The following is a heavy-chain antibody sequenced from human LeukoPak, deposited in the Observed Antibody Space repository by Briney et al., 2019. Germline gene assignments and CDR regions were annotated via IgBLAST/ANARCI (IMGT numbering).Heavy chain of an antibody. J-gene: IGHJ5*02. CDR1: GGSISSYY. CDR3: ARGGYSGYGDNWFDP. D-gene: IGHD5-12*01. V-gene: IGHV4-59*01. CDR2: IYYSGST. Sequence: SETLSLTCTVSGGSISSYYWSWIRQPPGKGLEWIGYIYYSGSTNYNPSLKSRVTISVDTSKNQFSLKLSFVTAADTAVYYCARGGYSGYGDNWFDPWGQGTLVTVSS.